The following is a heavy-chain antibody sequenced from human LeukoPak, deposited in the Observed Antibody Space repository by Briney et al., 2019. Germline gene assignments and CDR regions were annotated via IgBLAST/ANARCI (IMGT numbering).Heavy chain of an antibody. CDR1: GFTLSSYA. D-gene: IGHD6-19*01. CDR3: VESTIPSSGWYGDYFDY. CDR2: ISSNGGST. V-gene: IGHV3-64D*06. J-gene: IGHJ4*02. Sequence: GGSLRLSCSASGFTLSSYAMHWVRQAPGKGLEYVSTISSNGGSTYYTDSVKGRFTISRDNSRNTLYLQMCSLRPEDTAVYYCVESTIPSSGWYGDYFDYWGQGTLVTVSS.